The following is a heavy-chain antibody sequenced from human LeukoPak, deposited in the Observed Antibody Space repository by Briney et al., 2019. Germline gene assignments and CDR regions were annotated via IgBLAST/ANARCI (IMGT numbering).Heavy chain of an antibody. CDR3: ATLKLGYCSSTSCPILDY. CDR1: GGSCSGYY. V-gene: IGHV4-34*01. CDR2: INHSGST. J-gene: IGHJ4*02. D-gene: IGHD2-2*01. Sequence: PSETLSLTCAVYGGSCSGYYWSWIRQPPGKGLEWIGEINHSGSTNYNPSLKSRVTISVDTSKNQFSLKLSSVTAADTAVYYCATLKLGYCSSTSCPILDYWGQGTLVTVSS.